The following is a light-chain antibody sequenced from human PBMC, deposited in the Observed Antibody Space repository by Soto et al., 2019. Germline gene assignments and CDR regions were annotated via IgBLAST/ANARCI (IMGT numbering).Light chain of an antibody. CDR3: TSWTTSTPMK. Sequence: QSALTQPASVSGSPGQSITISCTGTSSDVGAYNYVSWYQQHPGKAPKLMIYDVNIRPSGVSNRSSGSKSGNTASLTISGLQAEDEADYYCTSWTTSTPMKFGGGTQLTVL. CDR1: SSDVGAYNY. J-gene: IGLJ2*01. V-gene: IGLV2-14*01. CDR2: DVN.